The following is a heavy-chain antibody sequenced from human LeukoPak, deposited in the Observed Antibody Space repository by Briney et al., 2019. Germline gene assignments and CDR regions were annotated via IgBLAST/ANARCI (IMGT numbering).Heavy chain of an antibody. Sequence: PSETLSLTCTVSGGSISSYYWSWIRQPPGKGLEWIGYIYYSGSTNYNPSLKSRVTISVDTSKNQFSLELSSVTAADTAVYYCARVTDYGDYLDYWGQGTLVTVSS. J-gene: IGHJ4*02. CDR3: ARVTDYGDYLDY. CDR1: GGSISSYY. D-gene: IGHD4-17*01. CDR2: IYYSGST. V-gene: IGHV4-59*01.